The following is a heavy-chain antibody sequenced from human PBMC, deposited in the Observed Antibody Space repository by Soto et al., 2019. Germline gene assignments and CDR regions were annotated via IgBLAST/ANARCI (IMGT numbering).Heavy chain of an antibody. D-gene: IGHD3-3*01. CDR1: GFTFSSYS. CDR3: ARGRGTAGYYDFWSGYPFYFDY. V-gene: IGHV3-48*01. Sequence: EVQLVESGGGLVQPGGSLRLSCAASGFTFSSYSMNWVRQAPGKGLEWVSYISSSSSTIYYADSVKGRFTISRDNAKNSLYLQMNSLRAEDTAVYYCARGRGTAGYYDFWSGYPFYFDYWGQGTLVTVSP. J-gene: IGHJ4*02. CDR2: ISSSSSTI.